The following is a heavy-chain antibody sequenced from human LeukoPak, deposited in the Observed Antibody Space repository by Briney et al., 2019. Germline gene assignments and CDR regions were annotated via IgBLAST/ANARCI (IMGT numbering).Heavy chain of an antibody. CDR2: INTKSGYT. Sequence: ASVKVSCKTSGYSFTNYDINWVRQSTGQGLEWMGWINTKSGYTGHAQKFQGRITMTRDNSISTVYTELRSLRSEDTAVYYCARVTGAIDYWGQGTLVTVSS. CDR1: GYSFTNYD. J-gene: IGHJ4*02. V-gene: IGHV1-8*01. CDR3: ARVTGAIDY.